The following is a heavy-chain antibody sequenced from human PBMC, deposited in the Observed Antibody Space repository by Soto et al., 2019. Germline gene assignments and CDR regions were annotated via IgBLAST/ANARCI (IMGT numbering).Heavy chain of an antibody. V-gene: IGHV4-30-4*01. CDR1: GGSISRGDYY. CDR2: IYYSGST. Sequence: SETLSLTCTVSGGSISRGDYYWSWIRQPPGKGLEWIGYIYYSGSTYYNPSLKSRVTISVDTSKNQFSLKLSSVTAADTAVYYCARDGDSSGYIRGHAFDIWGQGTMVT. J-gene: IGHJ3*02. D-gene: IGHD3-22*01. CDR3: ARDGDSSGYIRGHAFDI.